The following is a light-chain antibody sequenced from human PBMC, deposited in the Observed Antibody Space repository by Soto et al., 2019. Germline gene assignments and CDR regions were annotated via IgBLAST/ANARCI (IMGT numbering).Light chain of an antibody. V-gene: IGLV2-23*01. J-gene: IGLJ3*02. CDR1: ISDVATYNL. CDR2: DDI. CDR3: FSYADSGPSWV. Sequence: QSALTQPASVSGSPGQSITISCTGTISDVATYNLVSWYQQHPGKAPNLMIYDDIKRPSGVSNRFSGSKSGNTASLTIFGLQPEDEADYYCFSYADSGPSWVFGGGTKVTVL.